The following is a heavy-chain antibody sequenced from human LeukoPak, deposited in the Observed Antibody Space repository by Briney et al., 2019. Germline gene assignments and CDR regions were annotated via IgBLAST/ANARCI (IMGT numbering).Heavy chain of an antibody. V-gene: IGHV4-59*01. J-gene: IGHJ5*02. Sequence: SETLSLTCTVSGGSISSYYWSWIRQPPGKGLEYIGYIYYSGSTNYKPSLKSRVTMSVDTSRNQFSLKVRSVTAADTAVYYCARGTMMVGPWGQGTLVTVSS. D-gene: IGHD3-22*01. CDR2: IYYSGST. CDR1: GGSISSYY. CDR3: ARGTMMVGP.